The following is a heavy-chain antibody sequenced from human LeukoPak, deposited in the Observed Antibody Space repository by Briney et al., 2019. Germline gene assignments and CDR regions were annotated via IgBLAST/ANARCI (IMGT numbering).Heavy chain of an antibody. J-gene: IGHJ4*02. D-gene: IGHD4-23*01. CDR1: GYTLTELS. CDR2: ITPIFGAA. Sequence: SVKVSCKVSGYTLTELSMHWVRQAPGQGLEWMGEITPIFGAANYAQTFQGRVTITADESTSTVFMELSSLRSDDTAFYYCARNSRVASTSGLNYWGQGTLVTVSS. CDR3: ARNSRVASTSGLNY. V-gene: IGHV1-69*13.